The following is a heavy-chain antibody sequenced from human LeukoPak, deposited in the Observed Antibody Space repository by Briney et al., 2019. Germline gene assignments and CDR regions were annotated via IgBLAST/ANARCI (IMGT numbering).Heavy chain of an antibody. D-gene: IGHD5-18*01. CDR1: GGSISSGSYY. V-gene: IGHV4-61*02. Sequence: PSVTLSLTCTVSGGSISSGSYYWSWIRQPAGKGLEWIGRIYTSGSTNYNPSLKSRVTISVDTSKNQFSLKLSSVTAADTAVYYCARRREYSCGDDYWGQGTLVTVSS. CDR2: IYTSGST. J-gene: IGHJ4*02. CDR3: ARRREYSCGDDY.